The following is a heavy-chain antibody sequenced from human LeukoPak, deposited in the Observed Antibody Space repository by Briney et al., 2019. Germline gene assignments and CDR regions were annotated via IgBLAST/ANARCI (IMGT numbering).Heavy chain of an antibody. D-gene: IGHD3-3*01. CDR2: ISGSGGST. J-gene: IGHJ4*02. V-gene: IGHV3-23*01. CDR3: ARKRVVLRFLEPADY. CDR1: GFTFSSYA. Sequence: PGGSLRLSCAASGFTFSSYAMSWVRQAPGKGLEWVSAISGSGGSTYYADSVKGRFTISRDNAKNSLYLQMNSLRAEDTAVYYCARKRVVLRFLEPADYWGQGTLVTVSS.